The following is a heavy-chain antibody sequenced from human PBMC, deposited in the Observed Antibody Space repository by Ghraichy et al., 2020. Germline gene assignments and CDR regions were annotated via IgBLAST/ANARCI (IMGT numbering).Heavy chain of an antibody. J-gene: IGHJ4*02. V-gene: IGHV3-23*01. CDR2: NSGTGNSA. CDR3: AKDRDSGSYDYFDF. Sequence: GGSLRLSCTASGFTFDAYAMAWVRQAPGKGLEWVSSNSGTGNSAYYAGSVKGRFTISRDNSKSTLYLQMNSLRAEDTAIYFCAKDRDSGSYDYFDFWGQGTVATVSS. CDR1: GFTFDAYA. D-gene: IGHD1-26*01.